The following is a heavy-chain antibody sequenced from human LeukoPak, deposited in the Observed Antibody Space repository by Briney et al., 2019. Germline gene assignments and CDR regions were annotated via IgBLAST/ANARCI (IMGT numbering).Heavy chain of an antibody. D-gene: IGHD6-19*01. CDR2: ISWNSGSI. CDR1: GFTFDDYA. V-gene: IGHV3-9*01. CDR3: AKDIGYSSGWYYDY. Sequence: PGRSLRLSCAASGFTFDDYAMHWVRQAPGKGLVWVSGISWNSGSIGYADSVKGRFTISRDNAKNSLYLQMNSLRAEDTALYYCAKDIGYSSGWYYDYWGQGTLVTVSS. J-gene: IGHJ4*02.